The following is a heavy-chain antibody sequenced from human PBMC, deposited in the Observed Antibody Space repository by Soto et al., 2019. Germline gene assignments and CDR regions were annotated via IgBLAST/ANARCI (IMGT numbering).Heavy chain of an antibody. Sequence: QVQLVQSGAEVKKPGASVKVSCKASGYAFTNYYVQWVRQAPGQGLEWMGVIHPDGGHTTYSQKFQHRVTMTRDTFTSTIHMELSSLRSEDTAVYYCARGDNDYWGQGTLVTVSS. V-gene: IGHV1-46*01. CDR3: ARGDNDY. J-gene: IGHJ4*02. CDR2: IHPDGGHT. CDR1: GYAFTNYY.